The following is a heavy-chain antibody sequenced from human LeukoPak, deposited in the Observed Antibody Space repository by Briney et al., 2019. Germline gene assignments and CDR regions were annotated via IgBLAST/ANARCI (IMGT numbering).Heavy chain of an antibody. Sequence: GGSLRLSCSASGFTFKNFAISWVRQAPGKGLEWVSSIGGGDTHYADSVKGRFTISRDDSRSTVDLQMSSLRAEDTAVYYCAKDGQSFNSMYDYFDSWGQGTLVTVSS. CDR3: AKDGQSFNSMYDYFDS. V-gene: IGHV3-23*01. CDR1: GFTFKNFA. J-gene: IGHJ4*02. CDR2: IGGGDT. D-gene: IGHD2-8*01.